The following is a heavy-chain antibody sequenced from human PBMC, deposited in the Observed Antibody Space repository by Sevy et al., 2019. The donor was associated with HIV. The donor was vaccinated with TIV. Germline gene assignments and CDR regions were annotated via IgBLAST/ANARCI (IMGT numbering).Heavy chain of an antibody. CDR1: GFTFSIYS. Sequence: GGSVRLSCVASGFTFSIYSMNWVRQAPGKGLEWVSSISSSSNFIYYADSVKGRFIISRDNAKNLLYLQMSSLRAEDTAVYYCARDRDGSGSSGGYGMDVWGQGTTVTVSS. CDR2: ISSSSNFI. V-gene: IGHV3-21*01. D-gene: IGHD3-10*01. CDR3: ARDRDGSGSSGGYGMDV. J-gene: IGHJ6*02.